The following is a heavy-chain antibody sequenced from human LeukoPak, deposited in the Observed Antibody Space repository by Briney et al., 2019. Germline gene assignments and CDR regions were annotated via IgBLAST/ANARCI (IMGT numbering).Heavy chain of an antibody. CDR3: ARDSGSYRDFDY. V-gene: IGHV4-31*03. CDR1: GGSISSGGYY. CDR2: IYYSGST. J-gene: IGHJ4*02. Sequence: KTSETLSLTCTVSGGSISSGGYYWSWIRQHPGKGLEWIGYIYYSGSTYYNPSLKSRVTISVDTSKNQFSLKLSSVTAADTAVYYCARDSGSYRDFDYWGQGTLVIVSS. D-gene: IGHD1-26*01.